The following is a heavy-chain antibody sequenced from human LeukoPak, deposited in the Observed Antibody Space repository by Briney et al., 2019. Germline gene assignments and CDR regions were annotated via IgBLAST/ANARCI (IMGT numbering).Heavy chain of an antibody. V-gene: IGHV3-23*01. CDR1: GFTFNTSA. Sequence: GGSLRLSCAGSGFTFNTSAMSWVRQAPGKGLEWVSAISGSGRSTYYTDSERGRFTISRDNSENTLYLQMNSLRAEDTAVYFCAKGRGTRVYNWFDTWGQGILVTVSS. D-gene: IGHD1-26*01. CDR2: ISGSGRST. CDR3: AKGRGTRVYNWFDT. J-gene: IGHJ5*02.